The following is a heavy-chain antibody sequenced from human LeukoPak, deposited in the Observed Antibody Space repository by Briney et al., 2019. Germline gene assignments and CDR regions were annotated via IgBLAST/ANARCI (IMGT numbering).Heavy chain of an antibody. V-gene: IGHV1-2*02. CDR1: GYTFTGYY. Sequence: GASVKVSCKASGYTFTGYYVHWVRQAPGQGLEWMGWINPNTGGTNYAPKFQGRVTMTRDTSISTAYMELSRLRSDDTAVYYCARGPYDRYTAMPYYFDYWGQGTLVTVSS. CDR2: INPNTGGT. J-gene: IGHJ4*02. CDR3: ARGPYDRYTAMPYYFDY. D-gene: IGHD5-18*01.